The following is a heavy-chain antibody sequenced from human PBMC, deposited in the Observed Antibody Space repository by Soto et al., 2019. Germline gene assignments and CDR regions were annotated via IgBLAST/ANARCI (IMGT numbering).Heavy chain of an antibody. Sequence: NPSETLSLTCTVSGGSISSYYWSWIRQPPGKGLEWIGYIYYSGSTNYNPSLKSRVTISVDTSKNQFSLKLSSVTAADTAVYYCARVPIXVVPAAIGSDYYYGMDVWGQGTTVTVSS. D-gene: IGHD2-2*02. J-gene: IGHJ6*02. V-gene: IGHV4-59*01. CDR3: ARVPIXVVPAAIGSDYYYGMDV. CDR1: GGSISSYY. CDR2: IYYSGST.